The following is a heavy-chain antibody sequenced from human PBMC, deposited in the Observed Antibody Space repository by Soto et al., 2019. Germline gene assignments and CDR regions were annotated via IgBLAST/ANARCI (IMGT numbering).Heavy chain of an antibody. CDR2: IYYSGST. J-gene: IGHJ4*02. CDR1: GGSISSSSYY. V-gene: IGHV4-39*01. Sequence: SETLSLTCTVSGGSISSSSYYWGWIRQPPGKGLEWIGSIYYSGSTYYNPSLKSRVTISVDTSKNQFSLKLSSVTAADTAVYYCARLGWELLEFDYWGQGTLVTVSS. CDR3: ARLGWELLEFDY. D-gene: IGHD1-26*01.